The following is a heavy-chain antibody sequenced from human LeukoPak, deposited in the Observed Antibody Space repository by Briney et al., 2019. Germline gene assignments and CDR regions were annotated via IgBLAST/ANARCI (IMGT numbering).Heavy chain of an antibody. CDR2: IIPIFGTA. CDR1: GGTFSSYA. Sequence: SVKVSCKACGGTFSSYAISWVRQAPGQGLEWMGGIIPIFGTANYAQKFQGRVTITTDESTSTAYMELSSLRSEDTAVYYCARGGYSYGYSPDYWGQGTLVTVSS. D-gene: IGHD5-18*01. J-gene: IGHJ4*02. CDR3: ARGGYSYGYSPDY. V-gene: IGHV1-69*05.